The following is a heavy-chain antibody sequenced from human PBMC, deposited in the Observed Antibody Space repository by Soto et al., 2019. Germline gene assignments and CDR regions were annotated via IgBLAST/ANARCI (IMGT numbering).Heavy chain of an antibody. V-gene: IGHV2-5*02. Sequence: QITLKESGPTLVKPTQTLTLTCTFSGFSLSTSGVGVGWIRQPPGKALEWLALIYWDDDKRYSPSLKSRLTITKDTSKNQVVLTMTNMDPVDTATYYCAHRRDIVVVPAATGWFDPWGQGTLVTVSS. CDR2: IYWDDDK. J-gene: IGHJ5*02. CDR1: GFSLSTSGVG. D-gene: IGHD2-2*01. CDR3: AHRRDIVVVPAATGWFDP.